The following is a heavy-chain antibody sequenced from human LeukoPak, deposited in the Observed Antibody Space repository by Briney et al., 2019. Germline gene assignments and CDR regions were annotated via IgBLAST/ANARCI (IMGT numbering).Heavy chain of an antibody. J-gene: IGHJ3*02. CDR2: ISFDGSNK. D-gene: IGHD3-3*01. V-gene: IGHV3-30*04. CDR1: GFTFSSYS. CDR3: ARGGGYDFWSGYFPDDAFDI. Sequence: GGSLRLSCAASGFTFSSYSMHWVRQAPGKGLEWVAVISFDGSNKYYADSVKGRFTISRDNSVSTLYLHMNILSVEDTAVYFCARGGGYDFWSGYFPDDAFDIWGQGTMVTGSS.